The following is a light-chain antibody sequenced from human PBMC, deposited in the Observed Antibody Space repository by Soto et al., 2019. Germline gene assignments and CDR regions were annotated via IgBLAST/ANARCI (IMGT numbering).Light chain of an antibody. CDR2: RNN. V-gene: IGLV1-47*01. CDR1: SSDIGTNY. Sequence: QSVLTQPPSVSGTPGQLITISCSGSSSDIGTNYVYWYQQLPGAAPKLLIYRNNQRPSGAPDRFSGSKSGTSASLAISGLRSEDEAEYHCAGWDDSLSGFYVFGNGTKVTVL. J-gene: IGLJ1*01. CDR3: AGWDDSLSGFYV.